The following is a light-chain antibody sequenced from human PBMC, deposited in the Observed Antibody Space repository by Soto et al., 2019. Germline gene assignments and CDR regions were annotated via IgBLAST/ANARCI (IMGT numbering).Light chain of an antibody. Sequence: DIVMPQSPLSLPVTSGEPASISCRSSQSLLHSNGYNYLDWYLQKQVQSPQLLIYLGSNRTSGVPDRFSGSGSGTDFTLEISRVEADDVGDDYCMQALQPRITFDQGTLLEIK. CDR3: MQALQPRIT. J-gene: IGKJ5*01. CDR2: LGS. V-gene: IGKV2-28*01. CDR1: QSLLHSNGYNY.